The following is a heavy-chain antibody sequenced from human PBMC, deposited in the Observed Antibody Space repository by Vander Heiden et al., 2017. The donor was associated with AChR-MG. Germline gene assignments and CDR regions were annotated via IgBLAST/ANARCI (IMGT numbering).Heavy chain of an antibody. CDR3: ARVMSTAPGNGWKFWYFDL. V-gene: IGHV4-31*03. CDR2: IFYSGST. CDR1: GGSISSGGFY. D-gene: IGHD6-13*01. Sequence: QVQLHESGPGLVKPSQTLSLTCTVSGGSISSGGFYWNWIRQHPGKGLEWIGDIFYSGSTYYKPYIKRRGTIAVDTSKNQFSLKLRSVTAAETAVYYCARVMSTAPGNGWKFWYFDLWGRGTLVTVSS. J-gene: IGHJ2*01.